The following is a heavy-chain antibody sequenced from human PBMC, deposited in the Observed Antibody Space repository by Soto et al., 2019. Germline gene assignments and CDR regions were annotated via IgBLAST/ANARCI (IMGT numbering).Heavy chain of an antibody. D-gene: IGHD3-16*01. CDR3: ARHGGDNNDFYYYYGMDV. CDR2: IIPFSGTV. V-gene: IGHV1-69*06. Sequence: SVKVSCKASGGSFMSQAISWVRQAPGQGPEWMGGIIPFSGTVTYTQRFQGRLTISADKSISTAYLQWSSVKASDTAMYYCARHGGDNNDFYYYYGMDVWGQGTTVTVSS. J-gene: IGHJ6*02. CDR1: GGSFMSQA.